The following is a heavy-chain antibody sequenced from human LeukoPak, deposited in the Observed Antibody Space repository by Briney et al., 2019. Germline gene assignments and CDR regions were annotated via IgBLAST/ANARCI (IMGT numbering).Heavy chain of an antibody. D-gene: IGHD3-10*01. J-gene: IGHJ4*02. Sequence: SGPTLVKPTQTLTLTCTFSGFSLSTSGVGVGWIRQPPGKALEWLALIYWDDDKRYSPSLKSRLTITKDTSKNQVVLTMTNMDPVDTATYYCVHPTSGSYYISFDYWGQGTLVTVSS. CDR3: VHPTSGSYYISFDY. CDR2: IYWDDDK. CDR1: GFSLSTSGVG. V-gene: IGHV2-5*02.